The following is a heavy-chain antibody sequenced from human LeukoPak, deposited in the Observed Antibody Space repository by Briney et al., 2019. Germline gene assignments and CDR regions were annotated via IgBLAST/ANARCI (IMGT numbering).Heavy chain of an antibody. J-gene: IGHJ3*02. V-gene: IGHV3-30-3*01. D-gene: IGHD5-24*01. CDR1: GFTFSSYA. CDR3: VRPSRDGYNSDAFDI. CDR2: ISYDGSNK. Sequence: PGGSLRLSCAASGFTFSSYAMHWVRQAPGKGLEWVAVISYDGSNKYYADSEKGRFTISRDNSKNTLYLQMNSLRAEDTAVYYCVRPSRDGYNSDAFDIWGQGTMVTVSS.